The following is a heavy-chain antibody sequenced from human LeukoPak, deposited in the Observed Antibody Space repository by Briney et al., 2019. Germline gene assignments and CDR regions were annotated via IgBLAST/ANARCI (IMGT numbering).Heavy chain of an antibody. Sequence: ASVKVSCKASGYTFIRHWMHWVRLAPGQGLEWVGLINPTGTATLYAQKFQGRITLTRDMSTSTDYMELRSLKSEDTAVYYCARVGVDDSGNILKYFFDYWGQGTLVTVSS. D-gene: IGHD4-23*01. J-gene: IGHJ4*02. CDR1: GYTFIRHW. CDR3: ARVGVDDSGNILKYFFDY. CDR2: INPTGTAT. V-gene: IGHV1-46*01.